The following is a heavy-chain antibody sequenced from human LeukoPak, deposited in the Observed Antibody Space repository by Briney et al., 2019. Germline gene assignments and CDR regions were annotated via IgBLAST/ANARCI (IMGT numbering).Heavy chain of an antibody. CDR2: IYYSGST. CDR1: GGSISSYY. V-gene: IGHV4-59*01. J-gene: IGHJ6*04. Sequence: SETLSLTCTVSGGSISSYYWSWIRQPPGKGLEWIGYIYYSGSTNYNPSLKSRVTISVDTSKNQFSLKLSSVTAADTAVYYCAREGLTPRVAVWRKGTTVTVSS. D-gene: IGHD5-12*01. CDR3: AREGLTPRVAV.